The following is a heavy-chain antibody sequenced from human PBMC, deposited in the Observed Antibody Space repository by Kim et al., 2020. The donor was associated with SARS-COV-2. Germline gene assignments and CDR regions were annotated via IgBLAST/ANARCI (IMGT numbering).Heavy chain of an antibody. V-gene: IGHV2-5*02. CDR1: GFSLSTSGVG. J-gene: IGHJ4*02. CDR2: IYWDDDN. CDR3: ALTSMRVFPFES. D-gene: IGHD2-21*01. Sequence: SGPTLVKPTQTLTLTCTFSGFSLSTSGVGVGWIRQPPGNALEWLAAIYWDDDNRFSPSLKSRPTITKDTSKNQVVLTMTNMDPVDTATYYCALTSMRVFPFESRGQRTLVTVSS.